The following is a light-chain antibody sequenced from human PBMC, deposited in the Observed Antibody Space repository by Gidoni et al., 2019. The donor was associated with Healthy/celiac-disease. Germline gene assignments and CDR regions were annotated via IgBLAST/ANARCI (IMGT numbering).Light chain of an antibody. J-gene: IGKJ3*01. Sequence: EIVLPQSQATLSLSPGERATLSCRASQSVSSYLAWYQQKPGQAPRLLIYDASNRATGIPARFSGSGSGTDFTLTISSLEPEDFAVYYCQQRSNWPLFTFGPGTKVDIK. CDR1: QSVSSY. V-gene: IGKV3-11*01. CDR3: QQRSNWPLFT. CDR2: DAS.